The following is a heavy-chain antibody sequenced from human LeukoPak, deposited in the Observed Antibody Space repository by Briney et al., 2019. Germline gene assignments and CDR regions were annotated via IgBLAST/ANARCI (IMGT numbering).Heavy chain of an antibody. CDR3: ARGIAPSYYYDSSGYPNYYFDY. D-gene: IGHD3-22*01. CDR2: TRNKANSYTT. Sequence: GGSLRLSCAASGFTFSDHYMDWVRQAPGKGLEWVVRTRNKANSYTTEYAASVKGRFTISRDDSKNSLYLQMNSLKTEDTAVYYCARGIAPSYYYDSSGYPNYYFDYWGQGTLVTVSS. V-gene: IGHV3-72*01. CDR1: GFTFSDHY. J-gene: IGHJ4*02.